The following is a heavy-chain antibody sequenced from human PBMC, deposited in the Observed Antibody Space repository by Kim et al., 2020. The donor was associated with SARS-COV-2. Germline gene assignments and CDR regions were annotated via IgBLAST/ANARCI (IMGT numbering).Heavy chain of an antibody. J-gene: IGHJ4*02. V-gene: IGHV1-24*01. CDR1: GYTLTELS. D-gene: IGHD2-15*01. CDR2: FDPEDGET. CDR3: ATGYRRGGNIGFVY. Sequence: ASVKVSCKVSGYTLTELSMHWVRQAPGKGLEWMGGFDPEDGETIYAQKFQGRVTMTEDTSTDTAYMELSSLRSEDTAVYYCATGYRRGGNIGFVYWGQGTLVTVSS.